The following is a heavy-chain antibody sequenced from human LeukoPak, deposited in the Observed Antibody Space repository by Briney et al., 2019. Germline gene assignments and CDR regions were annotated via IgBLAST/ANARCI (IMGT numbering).Heavy chain of an antibody. CDR2: IFWDDDK. J-gene: IGHJ4*02. CDR3: AHEPAGYGDHYFDF. CDR1: GFSLSGGGVG. Sequence: KRSGPTLVNPTQTLTLTCTFSGFSLSGGGVGVGWIRQPPGKALEWLALIFWDDDKRYSPSLKSRLTITKDTSKNQVVLKMTNMDPVDTATYYCAHEPAGYGDHYFDFWGQGTLVTVSS. V-gene: IGHV2-5*02. D-gene: IGHD4-17*01.